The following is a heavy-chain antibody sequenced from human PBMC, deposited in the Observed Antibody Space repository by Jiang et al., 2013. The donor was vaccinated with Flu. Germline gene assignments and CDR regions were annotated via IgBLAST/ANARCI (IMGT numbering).Heavy chain of an antibody. J-gene: IGHJ4*02. D-gene: IGHD3-10*01. Sequence: YADSVKGRFTISRDNAKNSLYLQMNSLRAEDTAVYYCARVEIYYGSGSYPFDYWGQGTLVTVSS. CDR3: ARVEIYYGSGSYPFDY. V-gene: IGHV3-11*06.